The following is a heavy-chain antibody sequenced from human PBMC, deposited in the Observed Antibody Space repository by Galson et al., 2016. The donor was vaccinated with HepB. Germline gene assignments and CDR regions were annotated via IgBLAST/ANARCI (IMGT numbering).Heavy chain of an antibody. J-gene: IGHJ4*02. Sequence: SETLSLTCALSGSSITSGNWWGWVRQPPGKGLEWIWEVHDSGTTNYNPSLKSRATISKDHSKNQLSLILTSVTAAHSAVYYCARERAKVIDYWGQGTLATVTS. CDR1: GSSITSGNW. D-gene: IGHD4/OR15-4a*01. CDR2: VHDSGTT. CDR3: ARERAKVIDY. V-gene: IGHV4-4*02.